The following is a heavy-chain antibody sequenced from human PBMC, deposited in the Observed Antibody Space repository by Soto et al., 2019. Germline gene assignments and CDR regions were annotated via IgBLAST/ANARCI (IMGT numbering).Heavy chain of an antibody. D-gene: IGHD7-27*01. Sequence: GGSLRLSCAASGFTFGSYAMSWVRQAPGKGLEWVSAISGSGGSTFYADSVKGRFTISRDNSKNTLYLQMNSLRAEDTAVYYCATWGRRGTYSFDYWGQGALVTVSS. CDR1: GFTFGSYA. CDR2: ISGSGGST. J-gene: IGHJ4*02. CDR3: ATWGRRGTYSFDY. V-gene: IGHV3-23*01.